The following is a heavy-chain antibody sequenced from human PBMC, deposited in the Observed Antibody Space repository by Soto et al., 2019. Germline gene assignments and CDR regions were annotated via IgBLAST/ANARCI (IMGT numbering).Heavy chain of an antibody. J-gene: IGHJ4*02. CDR2: MYGSGST. V-gene: IGHV4-31*03. D-gene: IGHD1-26*01. CDR1: GGSFSSAGYC. CDR3: ARGGDTTKVDY. Sequence: QVQLQESGPGLVKPSQTLSLTCTVSGGSFSSAGYCWSWIRQHPGEGLEWIGFMYGSGSTSYNPSLQSRVTISVDTSTNHFSLELRSVTAADTAVYYCARGGDTTKVDYWGQGTLVTVSS.